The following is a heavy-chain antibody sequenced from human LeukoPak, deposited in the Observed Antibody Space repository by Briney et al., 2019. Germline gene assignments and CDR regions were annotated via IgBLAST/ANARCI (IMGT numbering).Heavy chain of an antibody. CDR2: ISYDGSNK. CDR3: ARDWVAGNDAFDI. D-gene: IGHD1-14*01. J-gene: IGHJ3*02. Sequence: GGSLRLSCAASGFTFSSYSMNWVRQAPGKGLEWVAVISYDGSNKYYADSVKGRFTISRDNSKNTLYLQMNSLRAEDTAVYYCARDWVAGNDAFDIWGQGTMVTVSS. V-gene: IGHV3-30*03. CDR1: GFTFSSYS.